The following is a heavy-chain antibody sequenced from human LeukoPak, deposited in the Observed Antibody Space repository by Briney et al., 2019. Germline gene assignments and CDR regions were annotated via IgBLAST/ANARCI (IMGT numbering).Heavy chain of an antibody. CDR1: GVTFSDYN. D-gene: IGHD2-21*01. J-gene: IGHJ4*02. V-gene: IGHV1-69*05. CDR3: VSYDGGDQYLEQ. Sequence: GASVMLCCTASGVTFSDYNYTPGRQTPGQRLQWMGGIIPIFGTTNYAQKLQGRVTITTDESTSTAYMELSSLRSEDTAVYYCVSYDGGDQYLEQWGQGTLVTVSS. CDR2: IIPIFGTT.